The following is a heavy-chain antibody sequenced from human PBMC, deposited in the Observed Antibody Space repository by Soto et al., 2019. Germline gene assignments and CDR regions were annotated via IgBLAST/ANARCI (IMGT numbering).Heavy chain of an antibody. CDR3: VGAQDYGDFDY. Sequence: KTSETLSLTCAVSGYSISSGYYWGWIRQPPGKGLEWIGRIYHSGSTYYNPSLKSRVTISVDTSKNQFSLKLSSVTAADTAVYYCVGAQDYGDFDYWGQGTLVTVSS. V-gene: IGHV4-38-2*01. CDR2: IYHSGST. J-gene: IGHJ4*02. D-gene: IGHD4-17*01. CDR1: GYSISSGYY.